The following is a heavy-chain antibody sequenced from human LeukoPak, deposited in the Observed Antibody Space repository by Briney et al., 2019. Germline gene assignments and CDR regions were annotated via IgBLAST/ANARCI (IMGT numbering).Heavy chain of an antibody. CDR1: GGSISSGCYY. CDR2: IYHSGST. D-gene: IGHD5-18*01. CDR3: ARTAMVTAYYYFDY. Sequence: PSETLSLTYTVSGGSISSGCYYWSWIRQPPGKGLEWIGYIYHSGSTYYNPSLKSRVTISVDTSKNQFSLKLSSVTAADTAVYYCARTAMVTAYYYFDYWGQGTLVTVSS. V-gene: IGHV4-30-2*05. J-gene: IGHJ4*02.